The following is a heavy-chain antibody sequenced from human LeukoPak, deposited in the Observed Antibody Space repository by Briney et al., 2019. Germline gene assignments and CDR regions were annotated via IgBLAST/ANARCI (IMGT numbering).Heavy chain of an antibody. Sequence: SQTLSLTCTVSGGSISSGGYYWSWIRQHPGKGLEWIGYIYYSGSTYYNPSLKSRVTISVDTSKNRFSLKLSSVTAADTAVYYCARDSRADYGYYYYGMDVWGQGTTVTVSS. V-gene: IGHV4-31*03. J-gene: IGHJ6*02. CDR1: GGSISSGGYY. CDR3: ARDSRADYGYYYYGMDV. CDR2: IYYSGST. D-gene: IGHD4-17*01.